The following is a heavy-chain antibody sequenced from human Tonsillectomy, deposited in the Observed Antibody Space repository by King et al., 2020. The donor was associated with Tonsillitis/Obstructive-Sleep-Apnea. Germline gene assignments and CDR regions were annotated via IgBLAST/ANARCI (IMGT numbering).Heavy chain of an antibody. V-gene: IGHV3-23*04. J-gene: IGHJ6*03. CDR1: GFTFISYA. D-gene: IGHD7-27*01. Sequence: VQLVESGGGSVQPGGSLRLSCAASGFTFISYAMTWVRQAPGKGLEWVSSISDNGAGTHYADSVKGRFTISRDNSRNTLYLQMNSLRVDDTAVYYCAGGPAGADYYYMDVWGQGTTVTVSS. CDR2: ISDNGAGT. CDR3: AGGPAGADYYYMDV.